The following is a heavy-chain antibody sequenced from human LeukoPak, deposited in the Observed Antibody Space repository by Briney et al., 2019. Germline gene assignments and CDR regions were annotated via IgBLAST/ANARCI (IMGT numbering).Heavy chain of an antibody. CDR1: GFTFSSYA. Sequence: GSLRLSCAASGFTFSSYAMSWVRQAPGKGLEWVSSISSSSSYIYYADSAKGRFTISRDNAKSSLYLQMNSLRAEDTALYYCARVSLLAGNQYGSGSYDFWGQGTLVIVSS. V-gene: IGHV3-21*01. D-gene: IGHD3-10*01. J-gene: IGHJ4*02. CDR3: ARVSLLAGNQYGSGSYDF. CDR2: ISSSSSYI.